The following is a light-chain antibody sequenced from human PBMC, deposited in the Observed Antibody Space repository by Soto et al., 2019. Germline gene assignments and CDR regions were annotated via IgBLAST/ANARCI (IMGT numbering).Light chain of an antibody. J-gene: IGLJ1*01. CDR2: EVS. CDR1: SSDVGGYNY. V-gene: IGLV2-14*01. CDR3: SSYTSSSIDYV. Sequence: QSVLTQPASVSGSPGLSITISCTGTSSDVGGYNYVSWYQQHPGKAPKLMIYEVSNRPSGVSNRFSGSKSGNTASLTISGLQAEDEADYYCSSYTSSSIDYVFGTGTKLTVL.